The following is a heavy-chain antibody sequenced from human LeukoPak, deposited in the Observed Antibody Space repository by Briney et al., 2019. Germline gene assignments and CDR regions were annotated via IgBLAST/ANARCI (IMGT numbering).Heavy chain of an antibody. Sequence: PGGSLRLSCAASGFTFSTYGMNWVRQAPGKGLEWVSYIGTSSSTIYYADPVRGRFTISRDNAKNSLYLQMNSLRDEDTAVYYCARHDYGGNSGDNWGQGTLVTVSS. D-gene: IGHD4-23*01. V-gene: IGHV3-48*02. CDR1: GFTFSTYG. J-gene: IGHJ4*02. CDR2: IGTSSSTI. CDR3: ARHDYGGNSGDN.